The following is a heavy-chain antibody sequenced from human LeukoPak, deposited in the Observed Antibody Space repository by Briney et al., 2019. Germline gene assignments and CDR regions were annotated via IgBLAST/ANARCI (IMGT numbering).Heavy chain of an antibody. CDR1: GGAFSTFS. CDR2: IIPAFRTT. CDR3: ARGSGEDWFDP. Sequence: SVKVSCKASGGAFSTFSFTWVRQAPGQGLEWLGGIIPAFRTTHYAQKLQGRVTITTDESLRTVYITLTSLIYEDTAIYYCARGSGEDWFDPWGQGTLVTVSS. J-gene: IGHJ5*02. V-gene: IGHV1-69*05.